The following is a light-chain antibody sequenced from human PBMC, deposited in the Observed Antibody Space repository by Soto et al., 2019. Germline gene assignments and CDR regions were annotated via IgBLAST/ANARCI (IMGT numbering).Light chain of an antibody. V-gene: IGLV1-47*01. CDR2: RNN. J-gene: IGLJ2*01. Sequence: QSVLTQPPSASGTPGQRVTISCSGSSSNIGSNYVYWYQQLPGTAPKLLIYRNNQRPSGVPDRFSGSKSGTSASLAISGLRSGDEADYYCAAWDYSLSGVVFGGGTQLTVL. CDR3: AAWDYSLSGVV. CDR1: SSNIGSNY.